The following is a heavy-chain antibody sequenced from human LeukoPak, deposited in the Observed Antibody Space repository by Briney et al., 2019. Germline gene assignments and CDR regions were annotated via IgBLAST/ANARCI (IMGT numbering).Heavy chain of an antibody. J-gene: IGHJ4*02. CDR2: VGTTGDT. CDR1: GFTFSNYD. CDR3: ARGVRRPGSGSYSIRYFGF. V-gene: IGHV3-13*01. Sequence: GGSLRLSCAASGFTFSNYDMHWVRQVTGKGLEWVSTVGTTGDTYYSGSVKGRFTISRENAKNSLYLQMNSLRAGDTAVYYCARGVRRPGSGSYSIRYFGFWGQGTLVTVSS. D-gene: IGHD3-10*01.